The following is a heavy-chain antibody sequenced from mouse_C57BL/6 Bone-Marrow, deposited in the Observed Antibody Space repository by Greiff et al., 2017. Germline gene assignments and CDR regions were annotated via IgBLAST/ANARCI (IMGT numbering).Heavy chain of an antibody. CDR3: ARMPLITTVVALYAMDD. CDR2: IWSGGST. J-gene: IGHJ4*01. CDR1: GFSLTSYG. V-gene: IGHV2-2*01. Sequence: VQLQESGPGLVQPSQSLSITCTVSGFSLTSYGVHWVRQSPGKGLEWLGVIWSGGSTDSYAAFISRQSISNDNTKRQVFYKMNSLQADDTAIYYCARMPLITTVVALYAMDDWGQGTSVTVSA. D-gene: IGHD1-1*01.